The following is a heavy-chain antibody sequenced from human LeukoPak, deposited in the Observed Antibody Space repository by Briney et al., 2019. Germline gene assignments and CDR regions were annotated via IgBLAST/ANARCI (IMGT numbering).Heavy chain of an antibody. D-gene: IGHD5-18*01. J-gene: IGHJ5*02. Sequence: ASVKVSCKASGGTFSSYAISWVRQAPGQGLEWMGGIIPIFGTANYAQKFQGRVTITTDESTSTAYMKLSSLRSEDTAVYYCARGGGYSYGYYLSWGQGTLVTVSS. CDR3: ARGGGYSYGYYLS. V-gene: IGHV1-69*05. CDR2: IIPIFGTA. CDR1: GGTFSSYA.